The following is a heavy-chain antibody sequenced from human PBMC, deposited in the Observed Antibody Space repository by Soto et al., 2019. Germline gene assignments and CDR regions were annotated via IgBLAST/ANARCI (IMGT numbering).Heavy chain of an antibody. CDR3: ARDLGYDFWSGYSHPYYYYGMDV. V-gene: IGHV1-2*04. Sequence: ASVKVSCKASGYTFTGYYMHWVRQAPGQGLEWMGWINPNSGGTNYAQKFQGWVTMTRDTSISTVYMELSSLRSEDTAVYYCARDLGYDFWSGYSHPYYYYGMDVWGQGTTVTVSS. CDR1: GYTFTGYY. J-gene: IGHJ6*02. D-gene: IGHD3-3*01. CDR2: INPNSGGT.